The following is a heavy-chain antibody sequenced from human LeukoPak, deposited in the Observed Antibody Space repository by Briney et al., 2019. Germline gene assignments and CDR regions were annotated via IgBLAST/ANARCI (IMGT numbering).Heavy chain of an antibody. CDR3: ARGYSGYGY. CDR1: GLTFSNYW. CDR2: IKQDGSEK. D-gene: IGHD5-12*01. V-gene: IGHV3-7*01. J-gene: IGHJ4*02. Sequence: GGSLRLSCVASGLTFSNYWMSWVRQAPGKGLEWVANIKQDGSEKYYVDSVKGRFTISRDNAKNSLYLQMNSLRAEDTAVYYCARGYSGYGYWGQGTLVTVSS.